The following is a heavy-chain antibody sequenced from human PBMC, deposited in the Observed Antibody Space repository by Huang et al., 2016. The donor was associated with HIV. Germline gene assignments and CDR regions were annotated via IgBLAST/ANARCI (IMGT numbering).Heavy chain of an antibody. J-gene: IGHJ4*02. Sequence: ETGSGLVEPSETLSLTCTVGVTSISGTPYYWCWIRQSPGKGLQWIGSVPYGGNTYYNPAFKNRVSMSVDTSNNKFSLRLAAVTAADPGVYFCARGVVVVAAMRFSFDYWGPGIVVTV. D-gene: IGHD2-2*01. CDR3: ARGVVVVAAMRFSFDY. CDR2: VPYGGNT. V-gene: IGHV4-39*01. CDR1: VTSISGTPYY.